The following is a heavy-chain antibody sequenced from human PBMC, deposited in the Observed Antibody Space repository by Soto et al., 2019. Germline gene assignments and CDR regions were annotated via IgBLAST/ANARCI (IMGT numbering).Heavy chain of an antibody. CDR2: IYYSGST. Sequence: QLQLQESGPGLVKPSETLSLTCTVSGGSISSSSYYWGWIRQPPGKGLEWIGSIYYSGSTYYNPSLKSRVTISVDTSKNQFSLKLSSVTAADTAVYYCARHLGPESLIHSYGYLGPLGVLIDYWGQGTLVTVSS. D-gene: IGHD5-18*01. V-gene: IGHV4-39*01. J-gene: IGHJ4*02. CDR3: ARHLGPESLIHSYGYLGPLGVLIDY. CDR1: GGSISSSSYY.